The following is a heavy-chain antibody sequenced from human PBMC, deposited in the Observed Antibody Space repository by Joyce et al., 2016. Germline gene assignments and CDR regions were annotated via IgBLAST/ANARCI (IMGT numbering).Heavy chain of an antibody. J-gene: IGHJ4*02. CDR2: INPRSGAT. Sequence: QVQLVQSGAEMKKPGASVTVSCKASGFTFTDYYIHWGRQAPGQGLKWMGWINPRSGATNYTPKFQGRITMTRDTSISTAYMELCRLRSDYTAVYYCARDEAFYDFWYGYYKVYWGQGTLVTVSS. CDR1: GFTFTDYY. CDR3: ARDEAFYDFWYGYYKVY. V-gene: IGHV1-2*02. D-gene: IGHD3-3*01.